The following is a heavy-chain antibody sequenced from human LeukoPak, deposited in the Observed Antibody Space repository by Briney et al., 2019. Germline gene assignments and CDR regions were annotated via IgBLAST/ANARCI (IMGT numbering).Heavy chain of an antibody. V-gene: IGHV3-30*04. CDR3: ARDFPYCSGGSCWGYFDY. Sequence: ERSLRLSCAASGFTFSSYAMHWVRQAPGKGLEWVAVISYDGSNKYYADSVKGRFTISRDNSKNTLYLQMNSLRAEDTAVYYCARDFPYCSGGSCWGYFDYWGQGTLVTVSS. J-gene: IGHJ4*02. CDR2: ISYDGSNK. D-gene: IGHD2-15*01. CDR1: GFTFSSYA.